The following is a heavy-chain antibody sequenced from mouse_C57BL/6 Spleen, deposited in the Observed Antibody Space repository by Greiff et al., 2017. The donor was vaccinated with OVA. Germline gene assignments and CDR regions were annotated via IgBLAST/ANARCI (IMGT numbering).Heavy chain of an antibody. J-gene: IGHJ2*01. CDR2: ISDGGSYT. CDR1: GFTFSSYA. D-gene: IGHD2-3*01. V-gene: IGHV5-4*01. CDR3: ARTDGYYFDY. Sequence: DVHLVESGGGLVKPGGSLKLSCAASGFTFSSYAMSWVRQTPEKRLEWVATISDGGSYTYYPDNVKGRFTISRDNAKNNLYLQMSHLKSEDTAMYYCARTDGYYFDYWGQGTTLTVSS.